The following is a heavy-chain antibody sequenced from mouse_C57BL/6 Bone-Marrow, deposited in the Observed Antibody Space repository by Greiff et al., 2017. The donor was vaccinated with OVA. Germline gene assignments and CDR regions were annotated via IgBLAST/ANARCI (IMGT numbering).Heavy chain of an antibody. V-gene: IGHV1-54*01. D-gene: IGHD4-1*01. CDR3: ASWDYFDY. CDR1: GYAFTNYL. CDR2: INPGSGGT. J-gene: IGHJ2*01. Sequence: QLQESGAELVRPGTSVKVSCKASGYAFTNYLIEWVKQRPGQGLEWIGVINPGSGGTNYNEKFKGKATLTADKSSSTAYMQLSSLTSEDSAVYFCASWDYFDYWGQGTTLTVSS.